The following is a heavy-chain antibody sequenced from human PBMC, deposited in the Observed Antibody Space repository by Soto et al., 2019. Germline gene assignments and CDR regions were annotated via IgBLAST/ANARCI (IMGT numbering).Heavy chain of an antibody. CDR2: IKQDGSEK. V-gene: IGHV3-7*01. J-gene: IGHJ3*02. CDR1: GFTFSSYW. Sequence: GGSLRLSCAASGFTFSSYWMSWVRQAPGKGLEWVANIKQDGSEKYYVDSVKGRFTISRDNAKNSLYLQMNSLRAEDTAVYYCARDITSEEITMIVAVNDAFDIWGQGTMVTVSS. D-gene: IGHD3-22*01. CDR3: ARDITSEEITMIVAVNDAFDI.